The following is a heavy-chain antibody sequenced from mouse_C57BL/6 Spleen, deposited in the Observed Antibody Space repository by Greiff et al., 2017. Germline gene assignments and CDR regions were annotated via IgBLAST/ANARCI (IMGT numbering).Heavy chain of an antibody. CDR1: GFTFSDYG. CDR3: ARPSNYGSSFWYFDV. J-gene: IGHJ1*03. Sequence: EVQGVESGGGLVKPGGSLKLSCAASGFTFSDYGMHWVRQAPEKGLEWVAYISSGSSTIYYADTVKGRFTISRDNAKNTLFLQMTSLRSEDTAMYYCARPSNYGSSFWYFDVWGTGTTVTVSS. V-gene: IGHV5-17*01. CDR2: ISSGSSTI. D-gene: IGHD1-1*01.